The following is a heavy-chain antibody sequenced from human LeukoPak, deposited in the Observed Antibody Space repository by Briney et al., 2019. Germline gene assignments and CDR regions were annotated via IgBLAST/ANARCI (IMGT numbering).Heavy chain of an antibody. CDR3: ARLEYERRGYYFDY. V-gene: IGHV4-59*08. J-gene: IGHJ4*02. Sequence: PSETLSLTCTVSGDSISTYYWSWIRQPPGKGLEWIGYIRYSGSANYNPSLRSRVTISIDTSKNQFSLKLSSVTAADTAVYHCARLEYERRGYYFDYWGQGTLVTVSS. D-gene: IGHD3-22*01. CDR2: IRYSGSA. CDR1: GDSISTYY.